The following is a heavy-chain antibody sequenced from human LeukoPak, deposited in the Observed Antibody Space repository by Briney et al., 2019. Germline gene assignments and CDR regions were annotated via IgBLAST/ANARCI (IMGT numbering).Heavy chain of an antibody. CDR3: ARDTSWSIVVVVAATNNDAFDI. CDR2: IDDSGVIR. D-gene: IGHD2-15*01. V-gene: IGHV3-23*01. J-gene: IGHJ3*02. Sequence: PGGSLRLSCAASGFTFKTHAMSWVRQAPGKGLEWVSRIDDSGVIRSYADSVKGRFTICRDNSKNTLYLQMNSLRAEDTAVYYCARDTSWSIVVVVAATNNDAFDIWGQGTMVTVSS. CDR1: GFTFKTHA.